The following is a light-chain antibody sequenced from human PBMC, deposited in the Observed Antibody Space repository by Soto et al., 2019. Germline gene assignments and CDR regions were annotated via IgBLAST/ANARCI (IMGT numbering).Light chain of an antibody. V-gene: IGKV3-15*01. CDR1: QSVSSN. Sequence: EIVMTQSPATLSVSPGERATLSCRASQSVSSNLAWYQQKPGQAPRLLIYGASTRATGIPARFIGSGSWTEFTLTISSLQSEDFAVYYCQQYNNWPPKWTFGQGTKVEIK. CDR2: GAS. CDR3: QQYNNWPPKWT. J-gene: IGKJ1*01.